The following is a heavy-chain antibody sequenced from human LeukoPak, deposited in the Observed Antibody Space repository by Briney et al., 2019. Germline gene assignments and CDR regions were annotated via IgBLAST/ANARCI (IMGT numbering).Heavy chain of an antibody. CDR2: IKNDGSRT. CDR1: GVTFGRYG. V-gene: IGHV3-74*01. D-gene: IGHD2-15*01. CDR3: VRDPYCRGGSCYTSGSDC. Sequence: GGSLRLSCAASGVTFGRYGMNWVRQAPGKGLVWVSRIKNDGSRTTYADAVKGRFTISRDNAKHTLYLQMNSLSADDTAVYYCVRDPYCRGGSCYTSGSDCSAQGTLVTVSS. J-gene: IGHJ4*02.